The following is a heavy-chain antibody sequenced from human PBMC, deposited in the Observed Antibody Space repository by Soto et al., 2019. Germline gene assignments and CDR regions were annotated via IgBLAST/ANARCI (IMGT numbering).Heavy chain of an antibody. D-gene: IGHD2-15*01. Sequence: QVQLQESGPRLVRPSQTLSLTCNVSGGSITSGGFYWHWVRQDPGEGLEWIGYIFHSGSIYYNPSLRSRVTMSMDTSNNQFSLNLSSVTAADTAVYFCARGGSGDNWFDPWGQGTLVTVSS. CDR2: IFHSGSI. V-gene: IGHV4-31*02. CDR1: GGSITSGGFY. CDR3: ARGGSGDNWFDP. J-gene: IGHJ5*02.